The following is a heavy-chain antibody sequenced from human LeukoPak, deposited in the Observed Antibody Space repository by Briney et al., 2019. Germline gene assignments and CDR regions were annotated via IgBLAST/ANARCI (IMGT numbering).Heavy chain of an antibody. Sequence: SETLSPTCAVYGGSFSGYYWSWIRQPPGKGLEWIGEINHSGSTNYNPSLKSRVTISVDTSKNQFSLKLSSVTAADTAVYYCARGRGAHIVVVVAATPGYFDYWGQGTLVTVSS. CDR2: INHSGST. CDR3: ARGRGAHIVVVVAATPGYFDY. D-gene: IGHD2-15*01. CDR1: GGSFSGYY. V-gene: IGHV4-34*01. J-gene: IGHJ4*02.